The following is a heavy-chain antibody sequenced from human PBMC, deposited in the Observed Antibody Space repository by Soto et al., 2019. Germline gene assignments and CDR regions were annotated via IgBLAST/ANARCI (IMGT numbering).Heavy chain of an antibody. CDR3: GRGKQAGRWYYYYGMDV. CDR2: IYYSGST. Sequence: PSETLSLTCTVSGASISSYYWSWIRQPPGKGLEWIGYIYYSGSTNYNPSLKSRVTISVDTSKNQFSLKLNSVTAADTAVNYCGRGKQAGRWYYYYGMDVWGQGTTVTVSS. V-gene: IGHV4-59*01. D-gene: IGHD3-10*01. CDR1: GASISSYY. J-gene: IGHJ6*02.